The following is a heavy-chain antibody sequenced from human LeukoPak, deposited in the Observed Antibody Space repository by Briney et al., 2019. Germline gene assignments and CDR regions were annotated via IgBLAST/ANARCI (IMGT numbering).Heavy chain of an antibody. D-gene: IGHD3-10*01. CDR2: ISGSGGST. J-gene: IGHJ4*02. V-gene: IGHV3-23*01. Sequence: GGSLRLSCAASGFTFSSYAMSWVRQAPGKGLEWVSAISGSGGSTYYADSVKGRFTISRDNSKNTLYLQMNSLRAEDTAVYYCAKLYLGLWFGELLPPHSYYWGQGTLVTVSS. CDR1: GFTFSSYA. CDR3: AKLYLGLWFGELLPPHSYY.